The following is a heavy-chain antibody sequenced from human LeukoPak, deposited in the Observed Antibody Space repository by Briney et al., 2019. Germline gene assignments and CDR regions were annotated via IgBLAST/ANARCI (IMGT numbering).Heavy chain of an antibody. V-gene: IGHV1-2*02. J-gene: IGHJ4*02. CDR1: GYTFTGYY. CDR2: INPNSGGT. CDR3: ARRNPLGEGSFDY. D-gene: IGHD3-10*01. Sequence: ASVKVSCKASGYTFTGYYMHWVRQAPGQGLEWMGWINPNSGGTNYAQKFQGRITMTRDTSISTAYMELSRLRSDDTAVYYCARRNPLGEGSFDYWGQGTLVTVSS.